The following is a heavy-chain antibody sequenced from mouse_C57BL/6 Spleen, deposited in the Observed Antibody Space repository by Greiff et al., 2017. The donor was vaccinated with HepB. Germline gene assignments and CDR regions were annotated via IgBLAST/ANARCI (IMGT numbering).Heavy chain of an antibody. D-gene: IGHD1-1*01. Sequence: QVQLQQPGAELVMPGASVKLSCKASGYTFTSYWMHWVKQRPGQGLEWIGEIDPSDSYTNYNQKFKGKSTLTVDKSSSTAYMQLSSLTSEDSAVYYCARSNYGSSYGTDLDYWGQSTTLTVSS. J-gene: IGHJ2*01. V-gene: IGHV1-69*01. CDR1: GYTFTSYW. CDR3: ARSNYGSSYGTDLDY. CDR2: IDPSDSYT.